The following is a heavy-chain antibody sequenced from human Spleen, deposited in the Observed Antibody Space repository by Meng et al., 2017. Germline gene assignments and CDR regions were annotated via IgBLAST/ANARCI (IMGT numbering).Heavy chain of an antibody. CDR2: ISGSGGST. CDR3: ARGDVATILDY. Sequence: GESLKISCAASGFTFSSYAMSWVRQAPGKGLEWVSAISGSGGSTYYADSVKGRFTISRDNAKNSLYLQMNSLRAEDTAVYFCARGDVATILDYWGQGTLVTVSS. J-gene: IGHJ4*02. CDR1: GFTFSSYA. V-gene: IGHV3-23*01. D-gene: IGHD5-12*01.